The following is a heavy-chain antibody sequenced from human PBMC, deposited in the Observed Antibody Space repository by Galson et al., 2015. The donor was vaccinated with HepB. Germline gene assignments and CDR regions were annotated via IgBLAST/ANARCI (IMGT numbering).Heavy chain of an antibody. CDR3: TTYTDPIVVVPAARSPGTPFDY. J-gene: IGHJ4*02. D-gene: IGHD2-2*01. CDR1: GFTFSNAW. Sequence: SLRLSCAASGFTFSNAWMSWVRQAPGKGLEWVGRIKSKTDGGTTDYAAPVKGRFTISRDDSKNTLYLQMNSLKTEDTAVYYCTTYTDPIVVVPAARSPGTPFDYWGQGTLVTVSS. V-gene: IGHV3-15*01. CDR2: IKSKTDGGTT.